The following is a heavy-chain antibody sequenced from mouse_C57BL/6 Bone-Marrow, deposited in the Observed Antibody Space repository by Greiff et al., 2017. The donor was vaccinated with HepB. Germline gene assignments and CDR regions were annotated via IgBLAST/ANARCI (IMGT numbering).Heavy chain of an antibody. D-gene: IGHD1-1*01. CDR3: TRYYYGSSYYAMDY. CDR2: IDPEDGDT. V-gene: IGHV14-1*01. Sequence: VQLQQSGAELVRPGASVKLSCTASGFNIKDYYMHWVKQRPEQGLEWIGRIDPEDGDTEYAPKFQGKATMTADPSSNTAYLQLSSLTSEATAVYYCTRYYYGSSYYAMDYWGQGTSATVAS. CDR1: GFNIKDYY. J-gene: IGHJ4*01.